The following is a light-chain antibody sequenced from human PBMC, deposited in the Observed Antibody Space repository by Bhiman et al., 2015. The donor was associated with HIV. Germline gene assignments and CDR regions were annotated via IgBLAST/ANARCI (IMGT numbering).Light chain of an antibody. CDR3: QVWDTTSDHLWV. V-gene: IGLV1-51*01. CDR2: DNR. J-gene: IGLJ3*02. Sequence: QSVLTQPPSVSAAPGQQVTISCSGTTSNIGTNYVSWYQQMPPTAPKLLIYDNRKRPSDIPDRFSGSKSGNTATLTISRVEAGDEAEYYCQVWDTTSDHLWVFGGGTKLTVL. CDR1: TSNIGTNY.